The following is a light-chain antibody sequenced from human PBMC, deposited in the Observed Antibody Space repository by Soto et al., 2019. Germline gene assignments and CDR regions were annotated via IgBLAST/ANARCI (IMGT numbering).Light chain of an antibody. CDR2: EDN. V-gene: IGLV6-57*02. CDR3: QSYDSSTVV. Sequence: NFMLTQPHSVSESPGKTVTISCTGSSGSIASNYVQWYQQRPGSAPTTVIYEDNQRPSAVPDRFSGSIDSSSNSASLTISGLKTEDEADYYCQSYDSSTVVFGGGTKVTVL. CDR1: SGSIASNY. J-gene: IGLJ2*01.